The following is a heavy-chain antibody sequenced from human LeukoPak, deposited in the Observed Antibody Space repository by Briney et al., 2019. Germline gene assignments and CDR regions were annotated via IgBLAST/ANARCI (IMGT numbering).Heavy chain of an antibody. CDR2: INRDGTSI. V-gene: IGHV3-74*01. D-gene: IGHD3-10*01. CDR1: GFTFSTYW. Sequence: GGPLTLSCAASGFTFSTYWMHWLRHPPGKGRVWVSRINRDGTSIPYAGSVKGRFTISKDNAKNTLYLQMNSLRAEDTAVYHCARALISLVRGATDWFDPWGHGTLVTVSS. J-gene: IGHJ5*02. CDR3: ARALISLVRGATDWFDP.